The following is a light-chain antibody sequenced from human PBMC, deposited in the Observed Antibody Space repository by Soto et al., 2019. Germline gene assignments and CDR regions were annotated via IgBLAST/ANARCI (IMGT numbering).Light chain of an antibody. Sequence: DIQMTQSPSTLSASVGDRVIITCRASQTIYSWLAWYQQKPGKAPKLLIYKASSLESGAPPRFSGSGSGTEFTLTISSLQPDDSATYYWQQYNSYSWTFGQGTKVEIK. V-gene: IGKV1-5*03. CDR3: QQYNSYSWT. J-gene: IGKJ1*01. CDR1: QTIYSW. CDR2: KAS.